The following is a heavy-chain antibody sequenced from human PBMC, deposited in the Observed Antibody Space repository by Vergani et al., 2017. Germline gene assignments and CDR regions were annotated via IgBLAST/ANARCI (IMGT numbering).Heavy chain of an antibody. V-gene: IGHV5-10-1*01. D-gene: IGHD6-19*01. CDR1: GYSFTSYW. Sequence: VQLVQSGAEVKKPGESLRISCKGSGYSFTSYWISWVRQMPGKGLEWMGRIDPSDSYTNYSPSFQGHVTISADKSISTAYLQWSSLKASDTAIYYCARQVAVAGKWWGPYYYYGMDVWGQGTTVTVSS. J-gene: IGHJ6*02. CDR2: IDPSDSYT. CDR3: ARQVAVAGKWWGPYYYYGMDV.